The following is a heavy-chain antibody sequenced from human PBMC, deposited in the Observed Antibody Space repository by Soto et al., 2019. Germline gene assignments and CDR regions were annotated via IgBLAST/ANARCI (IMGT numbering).Heavy chain of an antibody. J-gene: IGHJ4*02. CDR2: VSSSGFAT. V-gene: IGHV3-23*01. D-gene: IGHD3-16*01. CDR3: AKFLYQLQPLEF. CDR1: GFTFNDYA. Sequence: GGSLRLSCAASGFTFNDYAMSWVRQAPGKGLEWVAHVSSSGFATNYADSVKGRITISRDNPKNTLYLQIHSLRVEDTAVYYCAKFLYQLQPLEFWGQGTLVTVS.